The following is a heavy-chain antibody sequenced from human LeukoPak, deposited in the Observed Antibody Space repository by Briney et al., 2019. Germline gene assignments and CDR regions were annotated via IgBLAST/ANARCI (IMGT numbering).Heavy chain of an antibody. CDR2: FDPEDGET. D-gene: IGHD3-22*01. V-gene: IGHV1-24*01. J-gene: IGHJ3*01. Sequence: GASVKVSCKVSGNTLTKLPIHWVRQAPGNGLEWMGGFDPEDGETTYARNFQGRVAMTEDTSTDTAYMELGSLRSEDTAMYYCATVNYYDYEGRGDDAFDLWGQGTVVTVA. CDR3: ATVNYYDYEGRGDDAFDL. CDR1: GNTLTKLP.